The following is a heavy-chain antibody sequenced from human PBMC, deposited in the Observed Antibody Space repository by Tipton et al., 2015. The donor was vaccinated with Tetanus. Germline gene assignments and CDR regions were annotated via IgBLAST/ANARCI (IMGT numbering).Heavy chain of an antibody. CDR1: GGSIRSGGYY. CDR3: ARRLIQNWFDP. Sequence: TLSLTCNVSGGSIRSGGYYWTWIRQHPERGREWIGYIYYTGNTYNNPPLKSRVTISVDSSRNQFSLKMTSPTAADTAVYYCARRLIQNWFDPWGQGALVTVSS. D-gene: IGHD2-8*01. J-gene: IGHJ5*02. V-gene: IGHV4-31*03. CDR2: IYYTGNT.